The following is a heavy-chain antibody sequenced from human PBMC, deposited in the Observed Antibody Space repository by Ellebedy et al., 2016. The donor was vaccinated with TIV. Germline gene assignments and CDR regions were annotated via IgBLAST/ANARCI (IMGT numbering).Heavy chain of an antibody. J-gene: IGHJ4*02. CDR2: IRSRAYVGTT. CDR3: SRGIVYASGSPDDY. CDR1: GFTFADED. Sequence: GESLKICCTSAGFTFADEDITWFRPAPRKGVGWVGFIRSRAYVGTTEYASSVKSRFIISRDDSKSIAYLQINSPETEDTAVYYCSRGIVYASGSPDDYWGQGTLVTVSS. V-gene: IGHV3-49*03. D-gene: IGHD3-10*01.